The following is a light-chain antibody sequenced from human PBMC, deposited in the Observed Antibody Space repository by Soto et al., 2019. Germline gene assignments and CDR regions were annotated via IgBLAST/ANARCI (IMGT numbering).Light chain of an antibody. V-gene: IGLV2-14*01. J-gene: IGLJ1*01. CDR1: SSDVGGYNY. Sequence: ALTHPASVCGSPGQSITISCTGTSSDVGGYNYVSWYQQHPGKAPKLMIYDVSNRPSGVSNRFSGSKSGNTASLTISGLQAEDEADYYCSSYTSSSTRVFGTGTKVTV. CDR3: SSYTSSSTRV. CDR2: DVS.